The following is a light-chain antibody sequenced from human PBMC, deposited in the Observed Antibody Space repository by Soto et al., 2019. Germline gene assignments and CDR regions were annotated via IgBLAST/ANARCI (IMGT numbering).Light chain of an antibody. CDR1: QSVSSSY. Sequence: EFVLTQSPGTLSLSPGERATLSCRASQSVSSSYLAWYQQKPGQAPRLLIYGASSRATGIPDRFSGSGSGTDFTLTISRLEPEDVAVYYCQQYGSSLWTFGQGTKVEIK. CDR2: GAS. V-gene: IGKV3-20*01. J-gene: IGKJ1*01. CDR3: QQYGSSLWT.